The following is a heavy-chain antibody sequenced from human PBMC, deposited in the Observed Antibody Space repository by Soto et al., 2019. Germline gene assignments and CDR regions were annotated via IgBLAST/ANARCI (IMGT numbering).Heavy chain of an antibody. V-gene: IGHV3-21*01. D-gene: IGHD3-9*01. Sequence: SLRLSCAASGFTFSSYSMNWVRQAPGKGLEWVSSISSSSSYIYYADSVKGRFTISRDNAKNSLYLQMNSLRAEDTAVYYCAREDPFYDILTGYLSLGAYGMDVWGQGTTVTVSS. CDR1: GFTFSSYS. CDR3: AREDPFYDILTGYLSLGAYGMDV. CDR2: ISSSSSYI. J-gene: IGHJ6*02.